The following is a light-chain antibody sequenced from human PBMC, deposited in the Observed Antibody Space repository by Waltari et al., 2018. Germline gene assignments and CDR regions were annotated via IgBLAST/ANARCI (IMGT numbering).Light chain of an antibody. V-gene: IGLV3-21*02. CDR2: DDS. J-gene: IGLJ3*02. Sequence: SYVLTQPPSVSVAPGQTARITCGGNNIGSKSVHWYQQKPGPAPVLGVYDDSDRPSGIPGRFSGSNSGNTATLTISRVEAGDEADYYCQVWDSSSDHWVFGGGTKLTVL. CDR3: QVWDSSSDHWV. CDR1: NIGSKS.